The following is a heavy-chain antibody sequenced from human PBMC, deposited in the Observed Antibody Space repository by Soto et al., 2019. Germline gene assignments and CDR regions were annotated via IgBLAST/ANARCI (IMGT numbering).Heavy chain of an antibody. CDR1: GFTFSSYA. CDR2: INQDGNEK. CDR3: SRSLDS. J-gene: IGHJ4*02. Sequence: EVQLLESGGGLVQPGGSLRLSCAASGFTFSSYAMSWVRQAPGKGLEWVANINQDGNEKNYVDSVKGRFTISRDNSKNTLYLQMSSLTAEDSALYYCSRSLDSWGQGTLVTVSS. V-gene: IGHV3-7*01.